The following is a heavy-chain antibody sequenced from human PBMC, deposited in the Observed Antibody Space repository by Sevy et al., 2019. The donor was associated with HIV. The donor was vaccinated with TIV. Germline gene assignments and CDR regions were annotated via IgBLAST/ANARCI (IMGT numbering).Heavy chain of an antibody. J-gene: IGHJ3*02. Sequence: GGSLRLSCAASGFTFSSYWMSWVRQAPGKGLEWVANIKQDGSEKYYVDSVKARFTISRDNAKNSLYLQMNSLRAEDTAVYYCARLSRLADDAFDIWGQGTMVTVSS. CDR1: GFTFSSYW. V-gene: IGHV3-7*01. CDR3: ARLSRLADDAFDI. CDR2: IKQDGSEK.